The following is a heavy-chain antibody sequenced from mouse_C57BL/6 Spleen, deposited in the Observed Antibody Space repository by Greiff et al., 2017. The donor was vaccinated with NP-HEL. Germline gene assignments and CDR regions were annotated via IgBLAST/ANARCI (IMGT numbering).Heavy chain of an antibody. D-gene: IGHD2-2*01. CDR3: ARDRGGVNYWYFDV. J-gene: IGHJ1*03. Sequence: EVQLVESGGGLVKPGGSLKLSCAASGFTFSSYAMSWVRQTPEKRLEWVATISDGGSYTYYPDNVKGRFTISRDNAKNNLYLQMSHLKSEDTAMYYCARDRGGVNYWYFDVWGTGTTVTVSS. V-gene: IGHV5-4*01. CDR1: GFTFSSYA. CDR2: ISDGGSYT.